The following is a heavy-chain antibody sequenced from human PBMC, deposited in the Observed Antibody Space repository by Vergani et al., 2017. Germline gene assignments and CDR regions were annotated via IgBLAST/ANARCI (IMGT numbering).Heavy chain of an antibody. CDR3: ARGNTETNGHLYYYYYMDV. CDR2: IEHTGRP. Sequence: QVQLQQWGGGLLKPSETLSLTCVVNGGSFTSYHWTWIRQSPGEGLEWVGDIEHTGRPDYNPSLQSRLTMSVAKSRTQFSLTLNAVTATDTAIYFCARGNTETNGHLYYYYYMDVWGQGTAVTVS. J-gene: IGHJ6*03. D-gene: IGHD4-11*01. CDR1: GGSFTSYH. V-gene: IGHV4-34*01.